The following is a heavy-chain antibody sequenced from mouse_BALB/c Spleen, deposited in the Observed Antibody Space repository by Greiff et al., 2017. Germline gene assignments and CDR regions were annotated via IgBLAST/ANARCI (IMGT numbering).Heavy chain of an antibody. CDR1: GYTFTSYW. J-gene: IGHJ2*01. D-gene: IGHD2-4*01. Sequence: LKQPGSELVRPGASVKLSCKASGYTFTSYWMHWVKQRPGQGLEWIGNIYPGSGSTNYDEKFKSKATLTVDTSSSTAYMQLSSLTSEDSAVYYCTLMITTDYWGQGTTLTVSS. V-gene: IGHV1S22*01. CDR2: IYPGSGST. CDR3: TLMITTDY.